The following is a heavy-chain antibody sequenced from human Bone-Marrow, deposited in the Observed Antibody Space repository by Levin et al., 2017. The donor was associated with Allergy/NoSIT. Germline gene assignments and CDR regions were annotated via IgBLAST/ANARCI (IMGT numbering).Heavy chain of an antibody. Sequence: SCAASGFTSNSYTMSWVRQAPGKGLEWVSSISGSGRDTYYSDSVKGRFTISRDNSKNTLYLQMSSLRADDTAVYYCAEDPAYVVVVAALTFDSWGPGTLVTVSS. CDR3: AEDPAYVVVVAALTFDS. V-gene: IGHV3-23*01. CDR1: GFTSNSYT. D-gene: IGHD2-15*01. J-gene: IGHJ4*02. CDR2: ISGSGRDT.